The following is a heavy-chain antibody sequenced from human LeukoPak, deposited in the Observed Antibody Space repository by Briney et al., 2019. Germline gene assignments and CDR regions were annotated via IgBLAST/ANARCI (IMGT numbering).Heavy chain of an antibody. CDR3: ARTKSSGSYPDY. V-gene: IGHV4-34*01. J-gene: IGHJ4*02. Sequence: SETLSLTCAVYGGSFSGYYWSWIRQPPGKGLEWIGEINHSGSTNYNPSLKSRVTISVDTSNNQFSLKLSSVTAADTAVYYCARTKSSGSYPDYWGQGTLVTVSS. CDR1: GGSFSGYY. D-gene: IGHD3-22*01. CDR2: INHSGST.